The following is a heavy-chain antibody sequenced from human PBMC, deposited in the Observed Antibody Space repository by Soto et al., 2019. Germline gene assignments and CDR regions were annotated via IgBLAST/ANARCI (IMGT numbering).Heavy chain of an antibody. J-gene: IGHJ4*02. CDR2: IYHSGST. D-gene: IGHD4-17*01. CDR3: ARQMTTVTTVDY. Sequence: SETLSLTCAVSGGSISSGGYSWSWIRQPPGKGLEWIGYIYHSGSTYYNPSLKNQVTISVDRSKNQFSLKLSSVTAADTAVYYCARQMTTVTTVDYWGQGTLVTVSS. CDR1: GGSISSGGYS. V-gene: IGHV4-30-2*01.